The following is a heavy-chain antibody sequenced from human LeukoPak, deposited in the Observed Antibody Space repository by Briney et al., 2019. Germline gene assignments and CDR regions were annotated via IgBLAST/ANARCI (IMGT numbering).Heavy chain of an antibody. D-gene: IGHD1-26*01. V-gene: IGHV3-66*01. CDR2: IYSGGST. CDR1: GFTVSSNY. Sequence: PGGSLRLSCAASGFTVSSNYMSWVRQAPGKGLEWVSVIYSGGSTYYADSVKGRFTISRDNSKNTLYLQMNSLRAEDTAVYYCTTNVLRWELFDYWGQGTLVTVSS. J-gene: IGHJ4*02. CDR3: TTNVLRWELFDY.